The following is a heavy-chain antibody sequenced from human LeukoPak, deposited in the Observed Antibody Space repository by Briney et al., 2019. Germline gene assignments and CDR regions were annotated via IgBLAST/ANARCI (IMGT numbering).Heavy chain of an antibody. J-gene: IGHJ2*01. CDR1: GYTFTNYG. CDR2: INTNTGNP. V-gene: IGHV7-4-1*02. CDR3: ARIYYTSEARYLDL. D-gene: IGHD6-19*01. Sequence: EASVKVSCKASGYTFTNYGMNWVRQAPGQGLEWMGWINTNTGNPTYAQGFTGRFVFSLDTSVSTAYLQISSLKAEDTAVYYCARIYYTSEARYLDLWGRGTLVTVSS.